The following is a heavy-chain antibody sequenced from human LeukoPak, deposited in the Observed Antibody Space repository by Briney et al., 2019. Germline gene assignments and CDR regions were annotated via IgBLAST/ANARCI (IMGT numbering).Heavy chain of an antibody. D-gene: IGHD2-15*01. CDR3: TRDTGCPGGTCYSFYDY. V-gene: IGHV3-7*01. CDR1: GFTFSNYW. CDR2: IKRDGTEK. Sequence: GGSLRLSCAASGFTFSNYWMTWVRQAPGKGLEWVANIKRDGTEKYYVDSVKGRFTISRDNAENSLYLQMNSLRAEDTAVYYCTRDTGCPGGTCYSFYDYWGQGTLVTVSS. J-gene: IGHJ4*02.